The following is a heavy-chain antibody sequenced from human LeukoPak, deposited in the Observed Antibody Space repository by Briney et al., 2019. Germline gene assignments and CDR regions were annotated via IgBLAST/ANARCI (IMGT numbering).Heavy chain of an antibody. CDR3: ARGRGSSFGMDV. CDR1: GFTFSSYD. V-gene: IGHV3-13*04. D-gene: IGHD6-13*01. Sequence: PGGSLRLSCAASGFTFSSYDMHWVRQATGKGLEWVSAIGTAGDTYYPGSVKGRFTISRENAKNSLYLQMNSLRAGDTAVYYCARGRGSSFGMDVWGQGTTVTVSS. J-gene: IGHJ6*02. CDR2: IGTAGDT.